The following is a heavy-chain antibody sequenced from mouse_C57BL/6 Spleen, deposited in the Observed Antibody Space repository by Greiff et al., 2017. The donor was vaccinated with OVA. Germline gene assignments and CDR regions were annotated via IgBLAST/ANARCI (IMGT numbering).Heavy chain of an antibody. CDR2: ISSGGDYI. D-gene: IGHD2-2*01. J-gene: IGHJ1*03. Sequence: EVHLVESGEGLVKPGGSLKLSCAASGFTFSSYAMSWVRQTPEKRLEWVAYISSGGDYIYYADTVKGRFTISRDNARNTLYLQMSSLKSEDTAMYYGTREGYAYWYFDVWGTGTTVTVSS. CDR3: TREGYAYWYFDV. V-gene: IGHV5-9-1*02. CDR1: GFTFSSYA.